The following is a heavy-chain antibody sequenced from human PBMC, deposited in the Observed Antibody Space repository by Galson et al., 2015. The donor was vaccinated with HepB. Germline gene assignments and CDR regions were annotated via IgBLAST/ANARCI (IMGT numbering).Heavy chain of an antibody. CDR1: GFSFSYYG. CDR3: ASLGIVDSNGGYGFDF. D-gene: IGHD6-19*01. J-gene: IGHJ4*02. CDR2: IANDGSYE. Sequence: SLRLSCAASGFSFSYYGMNWVRQAPGKGLEWVAVIANDGSYENNADYVRGRFTITRDTSTNTLYLQMNSLRTEDTAVYYWASLGIVDSNGGYGFDFWGQGTLVTVSS. V-gene: IGHV3-30*03.